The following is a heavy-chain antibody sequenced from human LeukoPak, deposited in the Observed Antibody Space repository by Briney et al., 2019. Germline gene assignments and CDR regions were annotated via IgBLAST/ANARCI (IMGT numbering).Heavy chain of an antibody. CDR2: LSGGGESL. Sequence: FAISWVRQAXGXGLVCVSTLSGGGESLYYPDSVKGRFTVSSDNSLTTVFLQMNSLRAEDTGVYFCAKTRNWFDSWGLGTHVTVSS. V-gene: IGHV3-23*01. CDR3: AKTRNWFDS. CDR1: FA. J-gene: IGHJ5*01.